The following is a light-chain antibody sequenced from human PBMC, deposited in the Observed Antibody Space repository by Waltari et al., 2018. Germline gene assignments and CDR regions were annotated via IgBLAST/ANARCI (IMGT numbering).Light chain of an antibody. CDR3: CSYAGSVV. J-gene: IGLJ2*01. CDR2: EGS. Sequence: QSALTQPASVSGSPGQSITISCTGTSSDVGSYNLVSWYQQHPGKAPKLMIYEGSKRPSGVSNRFSGSRSGHTAFLTISGLQAEDEADYYCCSYAGSVVFGGGTKLTVL. V-gene: IGLV2-23*01. CDR1: SSDVGSYNL.